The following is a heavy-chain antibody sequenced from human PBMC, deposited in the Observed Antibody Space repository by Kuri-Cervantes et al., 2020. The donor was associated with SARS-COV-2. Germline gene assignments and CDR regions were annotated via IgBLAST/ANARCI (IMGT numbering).Heavy chain of an antibody. CDR1: GYTFTSYG. Sequence: ASVKVSCKASGYTFTSYGISWVRQAPGQGLEWMGIIYPSGGSTSYPQKFQGRVSMTSDASTTTVYMELSSLRSEDTAVYYCARDIGDWNPDGFDIWGQGTMVTVSS. D-gene: IGHD1-1*01. J-gene: IGHJ3*02. CDR3: ARDIGDWNPDGFDI. CDR2: IYPSGGST. V-gene: IGHV1-46*01.